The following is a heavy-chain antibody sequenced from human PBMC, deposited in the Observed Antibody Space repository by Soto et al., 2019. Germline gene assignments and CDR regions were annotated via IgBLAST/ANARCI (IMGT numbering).Heavy chain of an antibody. V-gene: IGHV3-21*01. CDR3: ARAGLPPYDYHGKDL. CDR1: GFTFSSYS. CDR2: ISSSSSYI. J-gene: IGHJ6*02. Sequence: GGSLRLSCAASGFTFSSYSMNWVRQAPWKGLEWVSSISSSSSYIYYADSVKGRFTISRDNAKNSLYLQMNSLRAEDTAVYYCARAGLPPYDYHGKDLSCPGTTATDPS. D-gene: IGHD4-17*01.